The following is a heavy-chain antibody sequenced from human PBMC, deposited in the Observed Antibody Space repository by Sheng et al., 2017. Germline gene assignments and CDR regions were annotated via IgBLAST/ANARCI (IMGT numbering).Heavy chain of an antibody. V-gene: IGHV5-51*01. D-gene: IGHD5-18*01. CDR1: GYTFTTYW. Sequence: EVQLLQSGAEVKKPGESLKISCKSSGYTFTTYWIGWLRQMPGQGLEWMGIIYPGDSDIRYSPSFQGQVTISADKSITTAYLQWSSLKASDTAMYYCARSAPTRGYSYGHFDSWGQGTLVT. CDR3: ARSAPTRGYSYGHFDS. CDR2: IYPGDSDI. J-gene: IGHJ4*02.